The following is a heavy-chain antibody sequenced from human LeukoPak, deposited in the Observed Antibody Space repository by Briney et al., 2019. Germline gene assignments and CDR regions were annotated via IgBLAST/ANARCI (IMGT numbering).Heavy chain of an antibody. Sequence: SGGSLRLSCAASGFTFSSSWMTWVRQAPGKGLEWVASIREDGSEKTSVDSVKGRFTISRDNAKNSLYLQMDSLRAEGTAVYYCARGPTNGQAFDYWGQGTLVTVSS. CDR2: IREDGSEK. J-gene: IGHJ4*02. D-gene: IGHD2-8*01. V-gene: IGHV3-7*01. CDR1: GFTFSSSW. CDR3: ARGPTNGQAFDY.